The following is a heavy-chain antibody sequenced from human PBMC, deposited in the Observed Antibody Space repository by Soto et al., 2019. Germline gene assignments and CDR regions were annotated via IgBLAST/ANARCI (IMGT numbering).Heavy chain of an antibody. D-gene: IGHD3-22*01. CDR1: GGSINRIDYC. J-gene: IGHJ4*02. Sequence: SETLSLTCTVSGGSINRIDYCWGWIRQPPEKGLEWIGTIYYSGTIYYNPPLESRLTISVDTSKNQFSLKLSSVTAADTAVYYCARHVRHFDSGDPTPRYLDSWGQGTLVTVSS. CDR2: IYYSGTI. CDR3: ARHVRHFDSGDPTPRYLDS. V-gene: IGHV4-39*01.